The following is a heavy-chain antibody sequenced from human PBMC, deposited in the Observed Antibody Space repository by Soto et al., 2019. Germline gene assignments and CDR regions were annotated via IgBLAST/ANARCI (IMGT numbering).Heavy chain of an antibody. D-gene: IGHD5-18*01. CDR2: VYSSGTT. V-gene: IGHV3-53*02. Sequence: EVQLVETGGGLIQPGGSLSLSCAASGLAVTSNYMSWVRQAPGKGLEWVSIVYSSGTTYYADSVKGRFTFSRDKSKNTIYLQMRNLRAEDTAVYYCASVDTYDYYYSMDVWGQGTTVTVSS. J-gene: IGHJ6*02. CDR3: ASVDTYDYYYSMDV. CDR1: GLAVTSNY.